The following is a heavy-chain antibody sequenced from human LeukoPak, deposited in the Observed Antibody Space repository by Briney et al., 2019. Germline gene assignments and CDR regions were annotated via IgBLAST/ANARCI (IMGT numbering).Heavy chain of an antibody. CDR2: IYHSGST. CDR3: ARRDYSNGGFDY. CDR1: GYSISSGYY. J-gene: IGHJ4*02. V-gene: IGHV4-38-2*02. Sequence: SETLSLTCTVSGYSISSGYYWGWIRQPPGKGLEWIGSIYHSGSTYYNPSLKSRVTISVDTSKNQFSLKLSSVTAADTAVYYRARRDYSNGGFDYWGQGTLVTVSS. D-gene: IGHD4-11*01.